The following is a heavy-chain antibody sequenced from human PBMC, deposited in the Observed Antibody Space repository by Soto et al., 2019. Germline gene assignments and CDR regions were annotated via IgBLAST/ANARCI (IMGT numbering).Heavy chain of an antibody. J-gene: IGHJ3*01. CDR3: AKGFIVVVTAIRPDDNFDV. D-gene: IGHD2-21*02. Sequence: GGSLRLSCAASGFTFNTYAMNWIRQVPGKGLEWVASISGGGGSTYYADSVKGRFTISRDTSKNTLYLQMNNLSAEDTAVYYCAKGFIVVVTAIRPDDNFDVWGQGTMVTVSS. CDR1: GFTFNTYA. CDR2: ISGGGGST. V-gene: IGHV3-23*01.